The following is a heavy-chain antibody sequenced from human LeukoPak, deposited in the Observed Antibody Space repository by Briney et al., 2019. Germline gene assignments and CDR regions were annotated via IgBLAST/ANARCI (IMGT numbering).Heavy chain of an antibody. J-gene: IGHJ4*02. CDR3: TRDLGYYSGWYEYFDY. D-gene: IGHD6-19*01. CDR2: VRRKAYGETT. Sequence: PGGSLRLSCTGSGFIFGDYAMNWVRQAPGKGLEWVGFVRRKAYGETTEYAASVKGRFTISRDDSRGIAYLQMNSLKTEDTAMYYCTRDLGYYSGWYEYFDYWGQGTLVTVSS. CDR1: GFIFGDYA. V-gene: IGHV3-49*04.